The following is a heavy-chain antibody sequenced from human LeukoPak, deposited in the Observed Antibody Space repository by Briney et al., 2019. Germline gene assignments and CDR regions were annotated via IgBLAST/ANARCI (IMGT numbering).Heavy chain of an antibody. J-gene: IGHJ5*02. V-gene: IGHV1-8*01. CDR1: GYTFTSYD. CDR3: ARVYYYGSGSYYSPWFDP. CDR2: MNPNSGNT. D-gene: IGHD3-10*01. Sequence: GASVKVSFKASGYTFTSYDINWVRQATGQGLEWMGWMNPNSGNTGYAQKFQGRVTMTRNTSISTAYMELSSLRSEDTAVYYCARVYYYGSGSYYSPWFDPWGQGTLVTVSS.